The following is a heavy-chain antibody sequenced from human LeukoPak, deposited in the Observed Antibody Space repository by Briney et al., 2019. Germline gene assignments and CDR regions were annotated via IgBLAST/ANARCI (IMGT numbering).Heavy chain of an antibody. CDR2: IIPIFGTA. CDR1: GGTFSSYA. D-gene: IGHD3-22*01. V-gene: IGHV1-69*05. CDR3: ARVPCPTYYCDRSGYSYDY. J-gene: IGHJ4*02. Sequence: GASVKVSCKASGGTFSSYAIRWVRQAPGQGLEWMGRIIPIFGTANYAQKSQGRVTITTDESTSTAYMELSSLRSEDTAVYYCARVPCPTYYCDRSGYSYDYWGQGPLVTVSS.